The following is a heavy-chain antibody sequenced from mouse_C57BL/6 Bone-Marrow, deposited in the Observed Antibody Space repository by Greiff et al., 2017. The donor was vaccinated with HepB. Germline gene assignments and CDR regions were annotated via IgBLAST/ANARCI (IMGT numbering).Heavy chain of an antibody. D-gene: IGHD1-1*01. Sequence: QVQLKESGAELVKPGASVKMSCKASGYTFTTYPIEWMKQNHGKSLEWIGNFHPYNDDTKYNEKFKGKATLTVEKSSSTVYLELSRLTSDDSAVYYCARGGYGSSYGAMDYWGQGTSVTVSS. J-gene: IGHJ4*01. CDR3: ARGGYGSSYGAMDY. CDR1: GYTFTTYP. CDR2: FHPYNDDT. V-gene: IGHV1-47*01.